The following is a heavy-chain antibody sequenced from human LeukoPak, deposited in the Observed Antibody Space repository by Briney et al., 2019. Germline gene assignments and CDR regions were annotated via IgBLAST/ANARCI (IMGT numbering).Heavy chain of an antibody. D-gene: IGHD6-19*01. CDR2: IYSGGST. J-gene: IGHJ4*02. Sequence: GGSLRLSCAASGFTVSSNYVSWVRQAPGRGLEWVSVIYSGGSTYYADSVEGRFTISRDNSKNTLYLQMNSLRAEDTAVYYCARGGAVAGNNYFDYWGQGTLVTVSS. CDR1: GFTVSSNY. V-gene: IGHV3-66*01. CDR3: ARGGAVAGNNYFDY.